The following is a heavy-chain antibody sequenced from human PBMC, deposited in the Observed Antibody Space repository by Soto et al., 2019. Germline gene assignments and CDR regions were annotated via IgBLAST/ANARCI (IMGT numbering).Heavy chain of an antibody. V-gene: IGHV1-8*01. J-gene: IGHJ2*01. CDR3: VRRGFSSSWGYWYFDL. Sequence: QVQLVQSGAEVKKPGASVKVSCKASGYTFTRYDINWVRQATGQGLEWMGWMNPNSGNTGYAQKLQGRVTMTSNTSISTAYMELSSLRAEDTAVYYCVRRGFSSSWGYWYFDLWGRGTLVTVSS. D-gene: IGHD6-13*01. CDR2: MNPNSGNT. CDR1: GYTFTRYD.